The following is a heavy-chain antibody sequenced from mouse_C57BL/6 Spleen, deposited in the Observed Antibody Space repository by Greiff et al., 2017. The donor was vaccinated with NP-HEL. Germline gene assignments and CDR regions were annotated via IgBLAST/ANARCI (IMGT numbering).Heavy chain of an antibody. CDR2: IHPNSGST. Sequence: QVQLQQPGAELVKPGASVKLSCKASGYTFTSYWMHLVKQRPGQGLEWIGMIHPNSGSTNYNEKFKSKATLTVDKSSSTAYMQLSSLTSEDSAVYYCARGNYYGSSYGGYAMDYWGQGTSVTVSS. V-gene: IGHV1-64*01. CDR1: GYTFTSYW. J-gene: IGHJ4*01. CDR3: ARGNYYGSSYGGYAMDY. D-gene: IGHD1-1*01.